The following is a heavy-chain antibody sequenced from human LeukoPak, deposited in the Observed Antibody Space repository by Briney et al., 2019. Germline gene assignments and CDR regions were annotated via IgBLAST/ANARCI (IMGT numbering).Heavy chain of an antibody. CDR1: GFTFSSYA. Sequence: QTGGSLRLSCAASGFTFSSYAMHWVRQAPGKGLEWVAVISYDGSNKYYADSVKGRFTISRDNSKNTLYLQMNSLRAEDTAVYYCARDSGQLVHGDGDYWGQGTLVTVSS. D-gene: IGHD6-13*01. V-gene: IGHV3-30-3*01. J-gene: IGHJ4*02. CDR2: ISYDGSNK. CDR3: ARDSGQLVHGDGDY.